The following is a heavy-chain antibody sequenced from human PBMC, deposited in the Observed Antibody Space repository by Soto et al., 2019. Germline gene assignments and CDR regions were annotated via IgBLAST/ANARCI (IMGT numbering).Heavy chain of an antibody. V-gene: IGHV6-1*01. J-gene: IGHJ4*02. CDR2: TYYRSKWYN. D-gene: IGHD6-19*01. Sequence: PSQTLSLPCAISGDSVSSNSVAWNWISQSPSRGLEWLGRTYYRSKWYNAYSVSVKSRITINPDTSKNQFSLQLKSVTPEDTAVYYCVRDTGSGSGWYGIWGQGTQVTVSS. CDR1: GDSVSSNSVA. CDR3: VRDTGSGSGWYGI.